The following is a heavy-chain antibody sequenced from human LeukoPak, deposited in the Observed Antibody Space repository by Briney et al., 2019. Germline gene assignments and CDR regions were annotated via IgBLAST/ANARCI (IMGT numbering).Heavy chain of an antibody. Sequence: TSETLSLTCTVSNYSISSGYYWSWIRQPPGKGLEWIGYIYYTGSTNHNPSLKSRVTISVDTSKNQFSLKLSSVTAADTAVYYCARYDVWGSYRAFDYWGQGTLVTVSS. CDR1: NYSISSGYY. J-gene: IGHJ4*02. CDR3: ARYDVWGSYRAFDY. D-gene: IGHD3-16*02. V-gene: IGHV4-38-2*02. CDR2: IYYTGST.